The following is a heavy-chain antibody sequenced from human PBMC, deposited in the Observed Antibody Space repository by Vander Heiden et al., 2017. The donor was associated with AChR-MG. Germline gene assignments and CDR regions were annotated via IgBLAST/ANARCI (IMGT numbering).Heavy chain of an antibody. CDR3: AGKEEAVAGHFDY. CDR1: GGSFSGYY. V-gene: IGHV4-34*01. D-gene: IGHD6-19*01. CDR2: INHSGST. Sequence: QVQLQQWGAGLLKPSETLSLTCAVHGGSFSGYYWSWIRQPPGKGLEWIGEINHSGSTNYNPSLKSRVTISVDTSKNQFSLKLSSVTAADTAVYYCAGKEEAVAGHFDYWGQGTLVTVSS. J-gene: IGHJ4*02.